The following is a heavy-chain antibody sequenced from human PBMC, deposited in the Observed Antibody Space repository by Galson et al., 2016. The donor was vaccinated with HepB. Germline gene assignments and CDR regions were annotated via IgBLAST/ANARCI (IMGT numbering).Heavy chain of an antibody. V-gene: IGHV3-30-3*01. CDR3: ARATRRYSGSDFPPNY. J-gene: IGHJ4*02. CDR1: GFTFRSYD. CDR2: ISDDGSKK. D-gene: IGHD5-12*01. Sequence: SLRLSCAASGFTFRSYDMGWVRQAPGKGLEWVAVISDDGSKKYYADSVKGRFTISSDTSNNTLYLQMNSLRAEDTAVYYCARATRRYSGSDFPPNYWGQGTLVTVSS.